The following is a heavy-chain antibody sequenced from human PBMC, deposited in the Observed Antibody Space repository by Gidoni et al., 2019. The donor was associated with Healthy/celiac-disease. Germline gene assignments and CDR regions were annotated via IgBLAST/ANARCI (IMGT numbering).Heavy chain of an antibody. CDR1: GFTFRSYG. Sequence: QVQLVESGGGVVQPGRSLRLSCAASGFTFRSYGMPWVRQAPGKGLEWVAVIWYDGSNKYYADSVKGRFTISRDNSKNTLYLQMNSLRAEDTAVYYCARAAGPYYYYYGMDVWGQGTTVTVSS. V-gene: IGHV3-33*01. CDR3: ARAAGPYYYYYGMDV. J-gene: IGHJ6*02. CDR2: IWYDGSNK.